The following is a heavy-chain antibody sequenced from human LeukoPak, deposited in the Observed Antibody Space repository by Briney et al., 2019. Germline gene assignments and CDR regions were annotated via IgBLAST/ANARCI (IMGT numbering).Heavy chain of an antibody. V-gene: IGHV4-4*07. D-gene: IGHD3-10*01. CDR1: GGSISSYY. J-gene: IGHJ6*03. Sequence: SETLSLTCTVSGGSISSYYWSWIRQPAGKGLEWIGCIYTSGSTNYNPSLKSRVTMSVDTSKNQFSLKLSSVTAADTAVYYCASLQNYYGSGSYYYYMDVWGKGTTVTVSS. CDR2: IYTSGST. CDR3: ASLQNYYGSGSYYYYMDV.